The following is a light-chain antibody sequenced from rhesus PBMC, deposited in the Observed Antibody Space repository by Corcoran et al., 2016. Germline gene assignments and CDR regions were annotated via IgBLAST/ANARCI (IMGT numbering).Light chain of an antibody. CDR3: LHHDSYPLT. CDR1: QGISSY. V-gene: IGKV1-28*02. CDR2: AAS. J-gene: IGKJ4*01. Sequence: DIQMTQSPSSLSASVGDTVTITCRASQGISSYLHWFQKKPGKAPTILIYAASSLESGVPSRFSGSGSGTDFTLTISSLQPEDFAIYYCLHHDSYPLTFSGGTKVELK.